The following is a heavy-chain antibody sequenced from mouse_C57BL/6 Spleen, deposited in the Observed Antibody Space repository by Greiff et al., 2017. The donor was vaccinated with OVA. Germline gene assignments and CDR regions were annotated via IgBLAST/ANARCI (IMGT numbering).Heavy chain of an antibody. CDR2: IYPGSGST. CDR3: ARRGTTGEDD. J-gene: IGHJ2*01. Sequence: QVKLQQSGAELVKPGASVKMSCKASGYTFTSYWITWVKQRPGQGLEWIGDIYPGSGSTNYTAQLQSKATLTVDTSSSTAYMQRSSLTSEDSAVYYCARRGTTGEDDWGKGTTVTVSS. D-gene: IGHD1-1*01. CDR1: GYTFTSYW. V-gene: IGHV1-55*01.